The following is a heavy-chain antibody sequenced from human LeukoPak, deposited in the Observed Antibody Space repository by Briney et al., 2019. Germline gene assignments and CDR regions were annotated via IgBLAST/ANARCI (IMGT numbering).Heavy chain of an antibody. CDR1: GGSISSYY. Sequence: PSETLSLTCTVSGGSISSYYWSWIRQPPGKGLEWIGYIYYSGSTNYNPSPKSRVTISVDTSKNQFSLKLSSVTAADTAVYYCARGNYDSSGFYYFDYWGQGTLVTVSS. CDR2: IYYSGST. CDR3: ARGNYDSSGFYYFDY. V-gene: IGHV4-59*01. J-gene: IGHJ4*02. D-gene: IGHD3-22*01.